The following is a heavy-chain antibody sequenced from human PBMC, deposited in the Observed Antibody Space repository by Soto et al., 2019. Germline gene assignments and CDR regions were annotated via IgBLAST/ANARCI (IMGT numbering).Heavy chain of an antibody. V-gene: IGHV1-69*01. D-gene: IGHD2-2*01. CDR2: IIPISGTA. Sequence: QVQLVQSGAEVKKPGSSVKVSCKASGGTFSSYAISWVRQAPGQGLEWMGGIIPISGTANYAQKFQGRVTITADESTSTPYMGLSSLRSEDTAVYYCARSQGSSTSLEIYYYYYYGMDVWGQGTTVTVSS. CDR1: GGTFSSYA. CDR3: ARSQGSSTSLEIYYYYYYGMDV. J-gene: IGHJ6*02.